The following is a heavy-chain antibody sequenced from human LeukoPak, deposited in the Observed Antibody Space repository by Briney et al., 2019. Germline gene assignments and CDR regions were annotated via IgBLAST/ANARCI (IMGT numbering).Heavy chain of an antibody. Sequence: PSETLSLTCTVSGGSISSYYWSWLRQSPGKGLEWVGYIYNSGSPNYPPSLKSRVTISVDTSKNQFSLQLKSVTAADSAVYYCARAGVRWTFDYWGQGILVTVSS. J-gene: IGHJ4*02. CDR1: GGSISSYY. CDR3: ARAGVRWTFDY. CDR2: IYNSGSP. V-gene: IGHV4-59*01. D-gene: IGHD4-23*01.